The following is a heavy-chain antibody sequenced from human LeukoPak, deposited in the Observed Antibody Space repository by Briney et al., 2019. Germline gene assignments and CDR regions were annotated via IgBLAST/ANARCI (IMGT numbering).Heavy chain of an antibody. CDR2: TRASVGNT. Sequence: RGSLRLSCAASGFTFTSYAMSWVRQAQGKGLEWVAATRASVGNTYYADSVKGRFTLSRDTSTSTLYLQMISLRTEDTAVYYCAKDEVSRMVGTCNPPFDYWGQGTLVTVSS. J-gene: IGHJ4*02. CDR1: GFTFTSYA. CDR3: AKDEVSRMVGTCNPPFDY. D-gene: IGHD2-15*01. V-gene: IGHV3-23*01.